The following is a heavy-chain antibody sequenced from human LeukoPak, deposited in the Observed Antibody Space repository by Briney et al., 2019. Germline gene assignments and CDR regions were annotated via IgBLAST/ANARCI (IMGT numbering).Heavy chain of an antibody. V-gene: IGHV3-23*01. Sequence: PGGSLRLSCAASGFTFGNYAMSWVRQAPGKGLEWVSDINGSGGSTYYTDSVKGRFTISRDNSKNTLYLQMNSLRAEDTAIYYCAKKYSTGLDPWGQGTLVTVSS. CDR2: INGSGGST. J-gene: IGHJ5*02. CDR1: GFTFGNYA. D-gene: IGHD1-26*01. CDR3: AKKYSTGLDP.